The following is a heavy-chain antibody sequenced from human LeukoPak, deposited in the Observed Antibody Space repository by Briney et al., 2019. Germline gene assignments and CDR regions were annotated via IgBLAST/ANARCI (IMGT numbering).Heavy chain of an antibody. D-gene: IGHD3-3*01. Sequence: ASVKVSCKASGYTFTRYDINWVRQATGQGLEWMGWMNPNSGNTGYAQKFQGRVTMTRNTSISTAYMELSSLRSEDTAVYYCARGLIRYYDFWSGYYDWFDPWGQGTLVTVSS. CDR1: GYTFTRYD. V-gene: IGHV1-8*01. CDR3: ARGLIRYYDFWSGYYDWFDP. J-gene: IGHJ5*02. CDR2: MNPNSGNT.